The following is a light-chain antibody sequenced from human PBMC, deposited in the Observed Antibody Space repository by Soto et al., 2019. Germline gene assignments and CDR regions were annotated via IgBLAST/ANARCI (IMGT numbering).Light chain of an antibody. CDR3: SSYSSSNTLYV. J-gene: IGLJ1*01. V-gene: IGLV2-14*01. Sequence: QSALTQPPSASGSPGQSVTISCTGTSSDVGGYNYVSWYQQHPGKAPKLMIYEVSNRPSGVSNRFSGSKSGNTASLTISGLQAEDEADYYCSSYSSSNTLYVFGTGTKLTVL. CDR1: SSDVGGYNY. CDR2: EVS.